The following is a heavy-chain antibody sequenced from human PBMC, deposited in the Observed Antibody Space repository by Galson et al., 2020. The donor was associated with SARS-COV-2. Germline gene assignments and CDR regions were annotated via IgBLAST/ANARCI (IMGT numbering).Heavy chain of an antibody. Sequence: ASVKVSCKASGYTFTSYDINWVRQATGHGLEWMEWMNPNSGNTGYAQKFQGRVTITRNTSISTAYMELSSLRSEDTAVYYCARSPNSDYYYYMDVWGKGTTVTISS. J-gene: IGHJ6*03. CDR3: ARSPNSDYYYYMDV. V-gene: IGHV1-8*03. CDR1: GYTFTSYD. CDR2: MNPNSGNT. D-gene: IGHD3-10*01.